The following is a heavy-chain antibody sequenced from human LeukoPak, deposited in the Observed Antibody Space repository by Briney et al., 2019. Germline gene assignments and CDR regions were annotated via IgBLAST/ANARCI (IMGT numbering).Heavy chain of an antibody. CDR2: ISGSGGST. V-gene: IGHV3-23*01. J-gene: IGHJ4*02. D-gene: IGHD5-18*01. Sequence: GGSLRLSCAASGFTFSSYAMSWVRQAPGKGLEWVSAISGSGGSTYYADSVKGRFTISRGNSKNTLYLQMNSLRAEDTAVYYCAKAPRGAVQLWCFDYWGQGTLVTVSS. CDR3: AKAPRGAVQLWCFDY. CDR1: GFTFSSYA.